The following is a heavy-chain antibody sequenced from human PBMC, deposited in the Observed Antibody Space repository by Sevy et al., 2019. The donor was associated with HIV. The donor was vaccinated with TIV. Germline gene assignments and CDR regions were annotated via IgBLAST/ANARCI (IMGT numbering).Heavy chain of an antibody. CDR2: IYYSGST. J-gene: IGHJ5*02. V-gene: IGHV4-59*01. CDR1: GGSISSYY. Sequence: SESLSLTCTVSGGSISSYYWSWIRQPPGKGLEWIGYIYYSGSTNYNPSLKSRVTISVDTSKNQFSLKLSSVTAADTAVYYCAILNGDSVNRWFDPWGQGTLVTVSS. D-gene: IGHD4-17*01. CDR3: AILNGDSVNRWFDP.